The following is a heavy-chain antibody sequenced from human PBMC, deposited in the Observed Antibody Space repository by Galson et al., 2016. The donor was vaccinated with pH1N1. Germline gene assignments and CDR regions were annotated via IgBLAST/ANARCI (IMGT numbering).Heavy chain of an antibody. CDR1: GAIFSNYA. CDR2: IVPLSGTA. J-gene: IGHJ4*02. CDR3: ARGPYDHDSYGWGDS. D-gene: IGHD5-18*01. V-gene: IGHV1-69*13. Sequence: SVKVSCKASGAIFSNYAIHWVRQAPGQGLEWMGRIVPLSGTANYAQKFQDRVTITADESTGTVYLALSSLRSEDTAVYYCARGPYDHDSYGWGDSWGQGTMVTVSP.